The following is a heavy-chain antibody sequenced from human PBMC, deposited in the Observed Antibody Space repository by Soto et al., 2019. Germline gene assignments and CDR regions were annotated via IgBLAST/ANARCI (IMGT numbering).Heavy chain of an antibody. D-gene: IGHD2-15*01. CDR3: ARVILEGNYMDV. CDR2: IYYSGST. V-gene: IGHV4-59*01. J-gene: IGHJ6*03. CDR1: GGSISSYY. Sequence: SETLSLTRTVSGGSISSYYWSWIRQPPGKGLEWIGYIYYSGSTNYNPSLKSRVTISVDTSKNQFSLKLSSVTAADTAVYYCARVILEGNYMDVWGKGTTVTVSS.